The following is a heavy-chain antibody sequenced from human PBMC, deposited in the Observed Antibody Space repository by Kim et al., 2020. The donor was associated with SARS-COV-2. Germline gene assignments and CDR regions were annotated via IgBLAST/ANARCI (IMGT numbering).Heavy chain of an antibody. CDR1: GFTFSSYW. CDR3: AREGYSYGPDGMDV. Sequence: GGSLRLSCAASGFTFSSYWMHWVRQAPGKGLVWVSRINSDGSSTSYADSVKGRFTISRDNAKNTLYLQMNSLRAEDTAVYYCAREGYSYGPDGMDVWGQGTTVTVSS. V-gene: IGHV3-74*01. D-gene: IGHD5-18*01. J-gene: IGHJ6*02. CDR2: INSDGSST.